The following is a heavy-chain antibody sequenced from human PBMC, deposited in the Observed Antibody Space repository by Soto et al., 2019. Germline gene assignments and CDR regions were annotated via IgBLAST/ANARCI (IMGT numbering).Heavy chain of an antibody. D-gene: IGHD1-20*01. CDR3: AKPPDYNWNDY. CDR1: GFTFSSYA. Sequence: EVQLLESGGGLVQPGGSLRLSCAASGFTFSSYAMSWVRQAPGKGLEWISAVSGSGGSTYYADSVKGRFTISRDNSKDTLYRQMNNLRAEDTAVYYCAKPPDYNWNDYWVQGTLVTVSS. CDR2: VSGSGGST. J-gene: IGHJ4*02. V-gene: IGHV3-23*01.